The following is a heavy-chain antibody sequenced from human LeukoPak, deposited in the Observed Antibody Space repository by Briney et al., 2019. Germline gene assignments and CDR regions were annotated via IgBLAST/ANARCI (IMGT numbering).Heavy chain of an antibody. CDR1: GGSVSSSSYY. D-gene: IGHD3-9*01. J-gene: IGHJ3*02. CDR2: IYYSGST. CDR3: ARDVSGYYDILTGYYSPDAFGI. V-gene: IGHV4-39*07. Sequence: SETLSLTCTVSGGSVSSSSYYWGWIRQPPGKGLEWIGSIYYSGSTNYNPSLKSRVTMSVDTSKNQFSLKLSSVTAADTAVYYCARDVSGYYDILTGYYSPDAFGIWGQGTMVTVSS.